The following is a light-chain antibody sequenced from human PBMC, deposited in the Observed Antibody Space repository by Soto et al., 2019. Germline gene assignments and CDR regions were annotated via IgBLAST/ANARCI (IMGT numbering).Light chain of an antibody. CDR3: QQYNNRPYT. J-gene: IGKJ2*01. V-gene: IGKV3-15*01. CDR2: GPS. Sequence: EIMMTQSPYTLSVSTGERATVSCRASQSISSDFASFQLNPGQAPRLLIYGPSTRAPDVPDRFSGSGSGTEFTLTISSLQSEDFAVYYFQQYNNRPYTLGQGTKLEIK. CDR1: QSISSD.